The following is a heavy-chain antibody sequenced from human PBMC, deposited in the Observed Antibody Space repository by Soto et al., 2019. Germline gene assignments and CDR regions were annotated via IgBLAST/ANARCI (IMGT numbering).Heavy chain of an antibody. CDR2: ISNDGNNK. J-gene: IGHJ4*02. V-gene: IGHV3-30*18. CDR3: AKSDYDYVWGSSDY. D-gene: IGHD3-16*01. Sequence: LRLSCAASGFTFSHYGMHWVRQAPGKELEWVAVISNDGNNKYYADSVKGRFTISRDNSKNTLYLQMNSLRAEDTAVYYCAKSDYDYVWGSSDYWGQGTLVTVSS. CDR1: GFTFSHYG.